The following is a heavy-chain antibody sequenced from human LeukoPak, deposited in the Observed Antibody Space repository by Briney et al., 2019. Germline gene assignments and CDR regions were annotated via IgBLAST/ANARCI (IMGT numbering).Heavy chain of an antibody. CDR2: IYSGGGT. CDR1: GFSVSTNY. J-gene: IGHJ4*02. D-gene: IGHD3-9*01. V-gene: IGHV3-53*01. Sequence: GGSLRLSCAASGFSVSTNYMTWVRQAPGKGLEWVSLIYSGGGTDYADSVKGRFTISRDNSKNTLYLQMNSLRAEDTAVYYCARDSLGFGWLTSWGQGTLVTVSS. CDR3: ARDSLGFGWLTS.